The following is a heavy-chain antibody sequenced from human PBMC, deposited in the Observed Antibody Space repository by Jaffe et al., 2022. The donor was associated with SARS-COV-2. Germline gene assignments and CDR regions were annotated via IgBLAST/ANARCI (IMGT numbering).Heavy chain of an antibody. Sequence: EVQLVESGGGLVQPGGSLRLSCAASGFTFSTYSMNWVRQAPGKGLEWVSYISSSSSTIYYADSVKGRFTISRDNAQNSLYLQMNSLRDEDTAVYYCARDAPTSGSYFPDYWGQGTLVTVSS. V-gene: IGHV3-48*02. D-gene: IGHD1-26*01. J-gene: IGHJ4*02. CDR1: GFTFSTYS. CDR3: ARDAPTSGSYFPDY. CDR2: ISSSSSTI.